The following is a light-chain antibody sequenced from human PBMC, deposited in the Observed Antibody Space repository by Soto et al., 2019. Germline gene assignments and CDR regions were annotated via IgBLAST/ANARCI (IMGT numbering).Light chain of an antibody. CDR3: SSYTSSSTLVV. V-gene: IGLV2-14*01. Sequence: QSALTQPASVSGSPGQSITISCTGTSSDVGGYNYVSWFQQHPGIAPNLMIYDVTNRPSGVSNRFSGSKSGNTASLTISGLQAEDEADYYCSSYTSSSTLVVFGGGTKLTVL. J-gene: IGLJ2*01. CDR1: SSDVGGYNY. CDR2: DVT.